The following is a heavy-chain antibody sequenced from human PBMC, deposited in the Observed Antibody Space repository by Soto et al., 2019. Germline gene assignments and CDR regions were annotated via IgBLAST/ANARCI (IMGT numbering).Heavy chain of an antibody. J-gene: IGHJ6*03. CDR2: INPNSGGT. CDR1: GYTFTGYY. V-gene: IGHV1-2*04. D-gene: IGHD4-17*01. Sequence: ALVNVSCKASGYTFTGYYMHWVRQAPGQGLEWMGWINPNSGGTNYAQKFQGWVTMTRDTSISTAYMELSSLRSEDTAVYYCAKTIHDYGDLDYYYYYMDVWGKGTTVTVSS. CDR3: AKTIHDYGDLDYYYYYMDV.